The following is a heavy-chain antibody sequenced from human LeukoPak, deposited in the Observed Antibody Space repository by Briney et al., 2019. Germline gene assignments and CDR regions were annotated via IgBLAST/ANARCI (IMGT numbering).Heavy chain of an antibody. Sequence: GGSLRLSCAASGFTFSSYAMHWVRQAPGKGLEWVAVISYDGSNKYYADSVKRRFTISRDNSKNTLYLQMNSLRAEDTAVYYCARERFDYYDSSGYYYPYYFDYWGQGTLVTVSS. V-gene: IGHV3-30*04. D-gene: IGHD3-22*01. J-gene: IGHJ4*02. CDR2: ISYDGSNK. CDR1: GFTFSSYA. CDR3: ARERFDYYDSSGYYYPYYFDY.